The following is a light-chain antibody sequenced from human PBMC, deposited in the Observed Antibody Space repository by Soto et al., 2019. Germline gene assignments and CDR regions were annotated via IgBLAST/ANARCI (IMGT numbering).Light chain of an antibody. CDR1: ESVSRN. V-gene: IGKV3-15*01. CDR2: DAS. Sequence: EVVMTHSPATLSVSPWEIATLSCRASESVSRNLAWYQQKPGQAPGLLIYDASTRATGIPDRFSGGGSGTEFTLTISSLQSEDFVVYYCQQYNSWPPITFGQGTRLEIK. J-gene: IGKJ5*01. CDR3: QQYNSWPPIT.